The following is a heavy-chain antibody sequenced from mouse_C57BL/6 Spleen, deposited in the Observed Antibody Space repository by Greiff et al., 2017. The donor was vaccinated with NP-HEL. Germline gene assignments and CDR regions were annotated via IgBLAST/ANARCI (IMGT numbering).Heavy chain of an antibody. Sequence: VQVVESGAELARPGASVKLSCKASGYTFTSYGISWVKQRTVQGLEWIGEIYPRSGNTYYNEKFKGKATLTADKSSSTAYMELRSLTSEDSAVYFCARPAQATRFAYWGQGTLVTVSA. CDR1: GYTFTSYG. V-gene: IGHV1-81*01. J-gene: IGHJ3*01. CDR2: IYPRSGNT. D-gene: IGHD3-2*02. CDR3: ARPAQATRFAY.